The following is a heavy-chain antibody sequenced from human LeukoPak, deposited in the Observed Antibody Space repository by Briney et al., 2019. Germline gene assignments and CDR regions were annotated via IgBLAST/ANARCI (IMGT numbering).Heavy chain of an antibody. CDR1: GYTFTSYG. Sequence: EASVKVSCKASGYTFTSYGISWVRQAPGQGLEWMGWISAYNGNTNYAQKFQGRVTMTTDTATNTAYMELRSLRSDDTAVYYCARERSHYFDFWGQGTLVTVSS. CDR3: ARERSHYFDF. J-gene: IGHJ4*02. V-gene: IGHV1-18*01. D-gene: IGHD6-13*01. CDR2: ISAYNGNT.